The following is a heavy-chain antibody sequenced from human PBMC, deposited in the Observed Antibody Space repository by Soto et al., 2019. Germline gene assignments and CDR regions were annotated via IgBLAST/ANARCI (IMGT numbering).Heavy chain of an antibody. CDR1: RYRLTSYA. CDR3: AREVDYIWGSYRPRYYYYMDV. Sequence: SAKVSCEASRYRLTSYARHWARQAHGQRLEWMGWISADNGNTNYAQKLQGRVTMTTDTSTSTAYMELRSLRSDDTAVYYCAREVDYIWGSYRPRYYYYMDVWGKGTTVTVSS. V-gene: IGHV1-18*01. J-gene: IGHJ6*03. D-gene: IGHD3-16*02. CDR2: ISADNGNT.